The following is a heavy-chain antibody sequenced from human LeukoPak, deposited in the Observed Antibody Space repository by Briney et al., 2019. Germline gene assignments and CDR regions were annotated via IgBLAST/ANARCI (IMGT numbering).Heavy chain of an antibody. CDR3: ARDRILDYYDSPDAFDI. Sequence: SETLSLTCTVSGGSISSYYWSWIRQPAGKGLEWIGRIYTSGSTNYNPSLKSRVTMSVDTSKNQFSLKLSSVTAADTAVYYCARDRILDYYDSPDAFDIWGQGTMVTASS. CDR2: IYTSGST. D-gene: IGHD3-22*01. J-gene: IGHJ3*02. CDR1: GGSISSYY. V-gene: IGHV4-4*07.